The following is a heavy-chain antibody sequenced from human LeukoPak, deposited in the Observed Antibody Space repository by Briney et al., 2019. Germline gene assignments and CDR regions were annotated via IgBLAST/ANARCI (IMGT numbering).Heavy chain of an antibody. CDR1: GGSIRHVNW. Sequence: PSETLSLTCAVSGGSIRHVNWWSWVRQPPGKGLEWIGEIYHSGSTTYNPSLESRVTMSVDKPKNQFSLKLTSVTAADTAVYYCARRGIVVGHSYYFDFWGQGTLVTVSS. CDR2: IYHSGST. V-gene: IGHV4-4*02. CDR3: ARRGIVVGHSYYFDF. D-gene: IGHD3-22*01. J-gene: IGHJ4*02.